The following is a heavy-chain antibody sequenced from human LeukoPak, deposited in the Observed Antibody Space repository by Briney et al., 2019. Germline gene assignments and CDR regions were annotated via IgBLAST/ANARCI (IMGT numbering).Heavy chain of an antibody. Sequence: PSETLSLTCAVYAWSFSGYYWSWIRHPPGKGLEWIVEINHSGSTNYNPSLKSRVTISVDTSKNQFSLKLSSVTVADTAVYYCARGPGGSYRSGLGRRLYYFDYWGQGTLVTVSS. J-gene: IGHJ4*02. V-gene: IGHV4-34*01. CDR3: ARGPGGSYRSGLGRRLYYFDY. D-gene: IGHD3-16*02. CDR1: AWSFSGYY. CDR2: INHSGST.